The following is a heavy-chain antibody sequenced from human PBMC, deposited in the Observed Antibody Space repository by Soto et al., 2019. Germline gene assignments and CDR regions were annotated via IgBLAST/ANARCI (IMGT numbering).Heavy chain of an antibody. J-gene: IGHJ6*02. D-gene: IGHD2-15*01. CDR3: AREINRFTPGGMDV. CDR2: IYYSGST. CDR1: GGSISSGGYY. V-gene: IGHV4-31*03. Sequence: SETLSLTCTVSGGSISSGGYYWSWIRQHPGEGLEWIGYIYYSGSTYYNPSLKSRVTISVDTSKNQFSLKLSSVTAADTAVYYCAREINRFTPGGMDVWGQGTTVTVSS.